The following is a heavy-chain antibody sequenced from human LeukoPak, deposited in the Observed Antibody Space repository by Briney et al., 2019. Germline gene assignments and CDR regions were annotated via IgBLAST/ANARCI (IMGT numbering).Heavy chain of an antibody. Sequence: GASVKVSCKASGYTFTSYYMHWVRQAPGQGLEWMGIINPSGGSTSYAQKFQGRVTMTRDTSTSTVYMELSSLRSEDTAVYYCARAGFRSTMVRGVMGYFDYWGQGTLVTVSS. J-gene: IGHJ4*02. CDR1: GYTFTSYY. CDR2: INPSGGST. CDR3: ARAGFRSTMVRGVMGYFDY. D-gene: IGHD3-10*01. V-gene: IGHV1-46*01.